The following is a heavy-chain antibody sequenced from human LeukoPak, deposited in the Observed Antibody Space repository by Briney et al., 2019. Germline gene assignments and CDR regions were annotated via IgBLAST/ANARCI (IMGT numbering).Heavy chain of an antibody. D-gene: IGHD3-10*01. CDR3: TTDRILWFGFYSVDV. CDR2: IKTKTDGGTT. Sequence: GGSLRLSCAASGFTFSNAWMSWVRQAPGKGLEWVGRIKTKTDGGTTDYAAPVKGRFTISRDDSKNTMYLQMNSLKTEDTAEYYCTTDRILWFGFYSVDVWGQGTTVTVSS. V-gene: IGHV3-15*01. CDR1: GFTFSNAW. J-gene: IGHJ6*02.